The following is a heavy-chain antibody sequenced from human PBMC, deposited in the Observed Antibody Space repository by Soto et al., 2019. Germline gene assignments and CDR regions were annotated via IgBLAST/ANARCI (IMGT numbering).Heavy chain of an antibody. Sequence: GGSLRLSCAASGFTFSSYSMNWVRQAPGKGLEWVSYISSSSSTIYYADSVKGRFTISRDNAKNSLYLQMNSLRAEDTAVYYCARDRTIWFGEPNAFDIWGQGTMVTVSS. D-gene: IGHD3-10*01. CDR3: ARDRTIWFGEPNAFDI. CDR2: ISSSSSTI. V-gene: IGHV3-48*01. J-gene: IGHJ3*02. CDR1: GFTFSSYS.